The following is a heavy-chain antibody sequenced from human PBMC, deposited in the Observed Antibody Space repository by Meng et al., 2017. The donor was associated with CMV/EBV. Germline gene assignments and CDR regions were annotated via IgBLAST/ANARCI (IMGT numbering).Heavy chain of an antibody. CDR1: GGSFSGYC. CDR2: INHSGST. D-gene: IGHD1-26*01. Sequence: LTWAVYGGSFSGYCWSWIRQPPGKGLEWIGEINHSGSTNYSPSLKSRLTISVDTSKNQFSLKLSSVTAADTAVYYCARGRSFPVLNYWGQGTLVTVSS. J-gene: IGHJ4*02. CDR3: ARGRSFPVLNY. V-gene: IGHV4-34*01.